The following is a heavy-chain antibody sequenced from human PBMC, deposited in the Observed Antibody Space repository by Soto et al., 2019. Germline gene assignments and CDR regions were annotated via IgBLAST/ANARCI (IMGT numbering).Heavy chain of an antibody. D-gene: IGHD5-12*01. CDR3: ERDRMDIPECGSGNGWFDA. V-gene: IGHV1-69*13. CDR1: GGTFNNYA. J-gene: IGHJ5*02. CDR2: IIPIFNSA. Sequence: ASVKVSCKASGGTFNNYALSWVRQAPGQGLEWMGGIIPIFNSANYAQKFQGRVPITADDSTSTAYRELRSLRPDDTAVYYCERDRMDIPECGSGNGWFDAWGQGTLVTVSS.